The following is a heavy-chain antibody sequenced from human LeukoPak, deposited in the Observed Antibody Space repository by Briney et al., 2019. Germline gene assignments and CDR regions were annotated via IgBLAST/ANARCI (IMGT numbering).Heavy chain of an antibody. CDR2: ISYDGSNK. CDR3: AKPLHGYIDRDAFDI. V-gene: IGHV3-30*18. D-gene: IGHD5-18*01. J-gene: IGHJ3*02. CDR1: GFTFSSYG. Sequence: GGSLRLSCAASGFTFSSYGMHWVRQAPGKGLEWVAVISYDGSNKYYADSVKGRFTISRDNSKNTLYLQMNSLRAEDTAVYYCAKPLHGYIDRDAFDIWGQGTMVTVSS.